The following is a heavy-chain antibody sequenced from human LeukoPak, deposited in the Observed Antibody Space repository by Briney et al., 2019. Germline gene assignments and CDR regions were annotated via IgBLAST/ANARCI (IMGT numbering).Heavy chain of an antibody. CDR2: ISYDGSNR. CDR3: ARGVRWHDFDS. D-gene: IGHD4-23*01. V-gene: IGHV3-30-3*01. CDR1: GFTFSSYA. J-gene: IGHJ4*02. Sequence: GRSLRLSCAASGFTFSSYAMHWVRQAPGKGLEWVAAISYDGSNRYYADSVKGRFTISRDNSKNTLYLQMNSLRVEDTAVYYCARGVRWHDFDSWGQGTLVTVSS.